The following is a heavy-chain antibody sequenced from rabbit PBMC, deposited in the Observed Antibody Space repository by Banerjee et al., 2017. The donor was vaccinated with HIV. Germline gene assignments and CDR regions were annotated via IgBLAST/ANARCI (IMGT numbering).Heavy chain of an antibody. Sequence: QLVESGGGLVQPGGSLKLSCKASGFSLSSYSMSWVRQAPGKGLEWIGYIDPIFGSTYYANSVKGRFTISSDNAQNTVFLQMTSLTAADTATYFCARVYASSSGYYFNLWGQGTLVTVS. V-gene: IGHV1S7*01. CDR1: GFSLSSYS. CDR2: IDPIFGST. J-gene: IGHJ4*01. D-gene: IGHD1-1*01. CDR3: ARVYASSSGYYFNL.